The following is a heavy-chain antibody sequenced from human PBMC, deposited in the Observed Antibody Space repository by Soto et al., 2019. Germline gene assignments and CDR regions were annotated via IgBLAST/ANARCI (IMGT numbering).Heavy chain of an antibody. CDR1: GGSISSGDYS. CDR3: ARVPDR. V-gene: IGHV4-30-4*07. Sequence: PSETLSLTCAVSGGSISSGDYSWSWIRQPPGKGLEWIGYIWYSGNTYYSPSLESRISISVDTSKNQFSLKLSSVTAADTAVYYCARVPDRWGQGTLVTVSS. CDR2: IWYSGNT. J-gene: IGHJ5*02. D-gene: IGHD2-2*01.